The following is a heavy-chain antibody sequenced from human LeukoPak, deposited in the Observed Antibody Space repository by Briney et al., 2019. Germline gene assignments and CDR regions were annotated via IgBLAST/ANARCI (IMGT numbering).Heavy chain of an antibody. J-gene: IGHJ4*02. D-gene: IGHD2-15*01. CDR3: ARADRRYCSDGGCPLDC. V-gene: IGHV4-34*01. CDR2: INHSGST. Sequence: PSETLSLTCAVYGGSFSGYYWIWIRQPPGKGLEWIGEINHSGSTNYNPSLKSRVTISVDTSKNQFSLKLSSVTAADTAVYYCARADRRYCSDGGCPLDCWGQGTLVTVSS. CDR1: GGSFSGYY.